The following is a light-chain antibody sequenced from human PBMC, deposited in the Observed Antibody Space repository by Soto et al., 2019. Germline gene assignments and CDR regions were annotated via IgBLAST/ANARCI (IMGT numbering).Light chain of an antibody. CDR2: DVN. CDR3: CSYAGSYTVV. CDR1: SSDVGTYNY. J-gene: IGLJ2*01. Sequence: QSALTQPRSVSGSPGQSVTISCTGTSSDVGTYNYVSWYQQHPGKAPKLMIYDVNKRPSGVPDRFSGSESGNTASLTISGLQAEDEADYYCCSYAGSYTVVFGGGTKLTVL. V-gene: IGLV2-11*01.